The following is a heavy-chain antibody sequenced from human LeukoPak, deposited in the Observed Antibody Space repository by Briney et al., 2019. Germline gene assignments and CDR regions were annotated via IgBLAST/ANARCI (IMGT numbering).Heavy chain of an antibody. CDR1: GFTFSSYS. V-gene: IGHV3-21*01. CDR2: ISSSSSYI. J-gene: IGHJ4*02. D-gene: IGHD3-3*01. CDR3: ARGMDADYDFWSGYPHYFDY. Sequence: TGGSLRLSCAASGFTFSSYSMNWVRQAPGKGLEWVSSISSSSSYIYYADSVKGRFTISRDNAKNSLYLQMNSLRAEDTAVYYCARGMDADYDFWSGYPHYFDYWGQGTLVTVSS.